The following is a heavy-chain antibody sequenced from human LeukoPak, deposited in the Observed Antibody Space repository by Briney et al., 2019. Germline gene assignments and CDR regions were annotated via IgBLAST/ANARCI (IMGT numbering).Heavy chain of an antibody. CDR2: IKPDGSQK. V-gene: IGHV3-7*01. D-gene: IGHD2-15*01. J-gene: IGHJ4*02. CDR1: GLTFSMYW. CDR3: ANIYCSGGTCTYFDD. Sequence: PGGSLRLSCAASGLTFSMYWMSWVRQAPGKGLEWVANIKPDGSQKYYVDSVKGRFTISRDNAKNSLYLQMNSLRAEDTAVYYCANIYCSGGTCTYFDDWGQGTLDTVSS.